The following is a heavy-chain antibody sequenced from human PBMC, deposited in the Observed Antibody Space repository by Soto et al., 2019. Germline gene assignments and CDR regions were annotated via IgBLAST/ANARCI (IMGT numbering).Heavy chain of an antibody. CDR3: ARVPTYYYGSGSYLLGMDV. CDR2: IIPIFGTA. J-gene: IGHJ6*02. D-gene: IGHD3-10*01. V-gene: IGHV1-69*01. CDR1: GGTFSSYA. Sequence: QVQLVQSGAEVKKPGSSVKVSCKASGGTFSSYAISWVRQAPGRGLEWMGGIIPIFGTANYAQKFQGRVTITADESTSTAYMELSSLRSEDTAVYYCARVPTYYYGSGSYLLGMDVWGQGTTVTVSS.